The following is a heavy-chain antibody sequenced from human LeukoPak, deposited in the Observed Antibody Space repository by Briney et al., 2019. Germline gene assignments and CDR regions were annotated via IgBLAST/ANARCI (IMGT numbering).Heavy chain of an antibody. J-gene: IGHJ5*02. CDR1: RGSISDYY. CDR2: IHHSGIT. Sequence: SETLSLTCSVSRGSISDYYWSWIRQPPGKGLEWIGEIHHSGITNYNPSLKSRVTISIDTSKNHFSLKMTSVTAADTAVYYCARTITSNWFDPWGQGTLVTVFS. CDR3: ARTITSNWFDP. V-gene: IGHV4-34*01.